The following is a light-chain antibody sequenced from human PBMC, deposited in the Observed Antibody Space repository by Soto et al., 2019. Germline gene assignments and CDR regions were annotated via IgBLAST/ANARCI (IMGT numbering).Light chain of an antibody. Sequence: QTVVTQEPSLTVSPGGTVTLTCGSSTGAVTSGHYPYWFQQKPGQATRTLIYDTTNKHSWTPARFSGSLLGGKAALTLSGAQPEDEADYYCSLSYSGAVVFGGGTKVTVL. CDR3: SLSYSGAVV. J-gene: IGLJ3*02. V-gene: IGLV7-46*01. CDR1: TGAVTSGHY. CDR2: DTT.